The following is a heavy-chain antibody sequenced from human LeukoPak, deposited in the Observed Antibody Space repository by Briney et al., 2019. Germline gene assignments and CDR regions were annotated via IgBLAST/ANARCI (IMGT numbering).Heavy chain of an antibody. Sequence: TGGSLRLSCAASGFTFDDYAMHWVRQALGKGPEWVSGISWNSGSIGYADSVKGRFTISRDNAKNSLYLQMNSLRAEDTALYYCAKDRGGGWFYGFDIWGQGTRVTVSS. CDR2: ISWNSGSI. V-gene: IGHV3-9*01. CDR1: GFTFDDYA. D-gene: IGHD6-19*01. CDR3: AKDRGGGWFYGFDI. J-gene: IGHJ3*02.